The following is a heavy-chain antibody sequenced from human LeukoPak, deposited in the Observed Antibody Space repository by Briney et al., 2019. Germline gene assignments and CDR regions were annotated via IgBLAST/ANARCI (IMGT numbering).Heavy chain of an antibody. CDR3: ARDAVTQYYYYGMDV. CDR2: IYTSGST. V-gene: IGHV4-4*07. CDR1: GDSISSYY. D-gene: IGHD4-23*01. Sequence: SETLPLTCTVSGDSISSYYWNWIRQPPGKGLEWIGRIYTSGSTNYNPSLKSRVTMSVDTSKNQFSLKLSSVIAADTAVYYCARDAVTQYYYYGMDVWGQGTTVTVSS. J-gene: IGHJ6*02.